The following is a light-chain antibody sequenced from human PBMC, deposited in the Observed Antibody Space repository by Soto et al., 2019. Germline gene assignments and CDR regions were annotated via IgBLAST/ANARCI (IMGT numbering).Light chain of an antibody. Sequence: QSALTQPPSASGSPGQSVTISCTGSSSDVGAYNYVSWYQQHPGKAPKLLIYEVNQRPSGVPGRFSGSKSDNTASLTVSGLQGDDEADYYCSSYAGRNNFVVFGGGTKLTVL. J-gene: IGLJ2*01. V-gene: IGLV2-8*01. CDR3: SSYAGRNNFVV. CDR1: SSDVGAYNY. CDR2: EVN.